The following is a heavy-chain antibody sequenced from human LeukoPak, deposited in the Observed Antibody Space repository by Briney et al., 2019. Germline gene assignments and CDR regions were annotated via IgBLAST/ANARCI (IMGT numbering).Heavy chain of an antibody. Sequence: ASVKVSCKASGYTFTSYGISWVRQATGQGLEWMGWMNPSSGNTGYAQKFQGRVTMTRNTSISTAYMELSSLRSEDTAVYYCARGYGKWLRFPQPNWFDPWGQGTLVTVSS. CDR2: MNPSSGNT. CDR1: GYTFTSYG. CDR3: ARGYGKWLRFPQPNWFDP. D-gene: IGHD5-12*01. J-gene: IGHJ5*02. V-gene: IGHV1-8*02.